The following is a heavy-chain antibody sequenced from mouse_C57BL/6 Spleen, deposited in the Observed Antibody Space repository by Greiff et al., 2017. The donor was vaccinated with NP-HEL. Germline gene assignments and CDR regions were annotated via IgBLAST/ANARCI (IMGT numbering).Heavy chain of an antibody. CDR3: ARLRYYYGSSYSAWFAY. CDR1: GYTFTDYY. CDR2: INPNNGGT. V-gene: IGHV1-26*01. D-gene: IGHD1-1*01. J-gene: IGHJ3*01. Sequence: EVQLQQSGPELVKPGASVKISCKASGYTFTDYYMNWVKQSHGKSLEWIGDINPNNGGTSYNQKFKGKATLTVDKSSSTAYMELRSLTSEDSAVYYCARLRYYYGSSYSAWFAYWGQGTLVTVSA.